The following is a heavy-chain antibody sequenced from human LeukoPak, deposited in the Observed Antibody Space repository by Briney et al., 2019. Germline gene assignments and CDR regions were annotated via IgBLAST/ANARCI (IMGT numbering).Heavy chain of an antibody. V-gene: IGHV4-59*01. CDR1: GGSISSYY. Sequence: SETLSLTCTVSGGSISSYYWSLIRQPPRKGLEWIGYIYYSGSTNYNPSLKSRVTISVDTSKNQFSLKLRSVTAADTAVYYCARNDYGGALDYWGQGTLVTVSS. CDR3: ARNDYGGALDY. CDR2: IYYSGST. J-gene: IGHJ4*02. D-gene: IGHD4-23*01.